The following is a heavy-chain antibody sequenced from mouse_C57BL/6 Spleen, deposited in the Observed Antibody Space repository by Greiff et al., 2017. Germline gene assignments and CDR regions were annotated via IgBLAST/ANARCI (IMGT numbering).Heavy chain of an antibody. D-gene: IGHD1-1*02. CDR3: ARGRGYYFDY. Sequence: QVQLQQSGAELVKPGASVKISCKASGYAFSSFWMNWVQQRPGKGLEWIGQIYPGDGDTNYNGKFKGKATLTADKSSSTAYMQLSSLTSEDSAVYFCARGRGYYFDYWGQGTTLTVSS. V-gene: IGHV1-80*01. J-gene: IGHJ2*01. CDR1: GYAFSSFW. CDR2: IYPGDGDT.